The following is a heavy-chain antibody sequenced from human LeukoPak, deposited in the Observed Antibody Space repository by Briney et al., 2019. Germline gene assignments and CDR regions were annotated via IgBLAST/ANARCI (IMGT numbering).Heavy chain of an antibody. Sequence: PGGSLRLSCAASGFTFTSHSLNWVRQAPGKGLEWVSSISFDSTYIYYADSLKGRFSVSRDNARNSVYLQMNSLRAEDTAVYYCARDSGYSSSWYGSIPDAFDIWGQGTMVTVSS. J-gene: IGHJ3*02. CDR1: GFTFTSHS. CDR2: ISFDSTYI. CDR3: ARDSGYSSSWYGSIPDAFDI. D-gene: IGHD6-13*01. V-gene: IGHV3-21*01.